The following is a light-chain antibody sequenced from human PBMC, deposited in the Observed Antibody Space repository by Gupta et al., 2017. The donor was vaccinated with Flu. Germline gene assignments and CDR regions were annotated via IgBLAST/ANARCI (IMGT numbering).Light chain of an antibody. V-gene: IGLV1-44*01. CDR1: NSKIGSNT. CDR3: AACDYILNGWV. CDR2: NNS. Sequence: TVTISCSGSNSKIGSNTLDWYQQLPGTAPKLLIYNNSQRPSGIPGRFSGAKSDTSASMSISGLRADDEADYYCAACDYILNGWVFGGGTKLTVL. J-gene: IGLJ3*02.